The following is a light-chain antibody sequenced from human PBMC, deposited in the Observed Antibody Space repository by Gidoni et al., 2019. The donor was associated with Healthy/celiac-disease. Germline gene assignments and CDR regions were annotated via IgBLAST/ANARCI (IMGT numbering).Light chain of an antibody. CDR1: QSVLYSSNNKNY. CDR3: QQYYSTPLLT. Sequence: DIVMTQSPDSLALSLGERATINCQSSQSVLYSSNNKNYLAWYQQKPGQPPKLLIYWASTRESGVPDRCSGSGSGTDFTLTISSLQAEDVAVYYCQQYYSTPLLTFGGGTKVEIK. J-gene: IGKJ4*01. CDR2: WAS. V-gene: IGKV4-1*01.